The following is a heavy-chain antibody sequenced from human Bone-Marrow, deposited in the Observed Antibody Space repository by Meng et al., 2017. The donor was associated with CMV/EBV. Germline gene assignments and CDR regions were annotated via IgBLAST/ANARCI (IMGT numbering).Heavy chain of an antibody. CDR3: ARYGHSYYFDY. J-gene: IGHJ4*02. D-gene: IGHD5-18*01. CDR1: GGSISSYY. V-gene: IGHV4-59*01. Sequence: SETLSLTCTVSGGSISSYYWSWIRQPPGKGLEWIGYIYYSGSTNYNPSLKSRVTISVDTSKNQFSLKLSSVTAADTAVYYCARYGHSYYFDYWGQGTLVTFYS. CDR2: IYYSGST.